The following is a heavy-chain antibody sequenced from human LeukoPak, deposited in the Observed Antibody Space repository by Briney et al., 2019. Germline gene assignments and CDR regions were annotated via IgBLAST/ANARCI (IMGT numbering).Heavy chain of an antibody. J-gene: IGHJ4*02. D-gene: IGHD1-26*01. CDR1: GGTFSSYA. CDR2: IIPIFGTA. V-gene: IGHV1-69*05. CDR3: AKDGDSGSYYELGY. Sequence: GSSVKVSCKASGGTFSSYAISWVRQAPGQGLEWMGGIIPIFGTANYAQKFQGRVTITTDESTSTAYMELSSLRSEDTAVYYCAKDGDSGSYYELGYWGQGTLVTVSS.